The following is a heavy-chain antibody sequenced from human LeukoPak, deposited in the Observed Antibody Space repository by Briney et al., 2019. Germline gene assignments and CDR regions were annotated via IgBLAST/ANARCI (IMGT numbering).Heavy chain of an antibody. J-gene: IGHJ6*03. V-gene: IGHV1-2*02. CDR2: INPNSGGT. D-gene: IGHD2-15*01. CDR1: GYTFARYF. Sequence: ASVKVSCKASGYTFARYFIHWVRQAPGQGLEWMGWINPNSGGTNYAQKFQGRVTMTRDTSISTAYMELSRLRSGDTAVYYCARDSAASLWYYYYYMDVWGKGTTVTVSS. CDR3: ARDSAASLWYYYYYMDV.